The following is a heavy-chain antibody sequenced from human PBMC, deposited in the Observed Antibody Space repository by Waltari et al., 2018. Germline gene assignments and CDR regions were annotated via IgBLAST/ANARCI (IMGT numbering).Heavy chain of an antibody. D-gene: IGHD5-18*01. J-gene: IGHJ4*02. CDR3: ARARRVGYSYGYGY. V-gene: IGHV4-39*07. CDR1: GGSISSSSYY. CDR2: SYYSGST. Sequence: QLQLQESGPGLVKPSETLSLTCTVSGGSISSSSYYWGWIRQPPGKGLEWIGSSYYSGSTNYNPSLRSRVTISVDTSKNQFSLKLSSVTAADTAVYYCARARRVGYSYGYGYWGQGTLVTVSS.